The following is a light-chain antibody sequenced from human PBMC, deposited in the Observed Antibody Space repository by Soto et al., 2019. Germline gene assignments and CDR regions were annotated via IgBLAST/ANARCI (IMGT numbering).Light chain of an antibody. J-gene: IGKJ5*01. Sequence: EIVLTQSPATLSVSPGERATLSCRASQSVTTNLAWYQQKPGQVPRLLISGASTRATDIPDRFSGSGSGTEFTLTISSLQSEDLAVYYCQQFDSWPITFSQGTRLEIK. V-gene: IGKV3-15*01. CDR1: QSVTTN. CDR3: QQFDSWPIT. CDR2: GAS.